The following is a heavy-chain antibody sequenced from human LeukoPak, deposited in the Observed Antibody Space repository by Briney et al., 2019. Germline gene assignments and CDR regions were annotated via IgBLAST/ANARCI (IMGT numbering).Heavy chain of an antibody. D-gene: IGHD6-13*01. CDR3: ARDRGAAGTPVYYYYYGMDV. CDR1: GFTFSDYY. J-gene: IGHJ6*02. CDR2: ISSSGSTI. Sequence: GGSLRLSCAASGFTFSDYYMSWIRQAPGKGLEWVSYISSSGSTIYYADSVKGRFTISRVNAKNSLYLQMNSLRAEDTAVYYCARDRGAAGTPVYYYYYGMDVWGQGTTVTVSS. V-gene: IGHV3-11*01.